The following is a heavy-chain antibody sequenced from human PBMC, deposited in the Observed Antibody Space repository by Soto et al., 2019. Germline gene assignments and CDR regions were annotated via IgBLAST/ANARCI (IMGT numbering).Heavy chain of an antibody. V-gene: IGHV3-9*01. J-gene: IGHJ6*02. CDR3: AKDILPGGVDV. CDR2: IYWNSDRI. CDR1: GFTLDHA. Sequence: EVKLVESGGGLVQPGRSLRLSCAASGFTLDHAMHWVRQAPGKGLEWVSGIYWNSDRIDYADSVKGRFTISRDNAKNSLYLKMHSLRPEDTAVYYCAKDILPGGVDVWGQGTTVTVSS. D-gene: IGHD1-26*01.